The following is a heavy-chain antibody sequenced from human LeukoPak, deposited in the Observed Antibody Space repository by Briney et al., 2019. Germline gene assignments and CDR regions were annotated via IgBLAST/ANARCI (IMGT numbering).Heavy chain of an antibody. Sequence: ASVKVSCKASRYTFTGYYMHWVRQAPGQGLEWVGWINPNSGGTNYAQKFQGRVTMTRDTSISTAYMELSRLRSDDTAVYYCARDSGGGYYYDSSGYYAEYFQHWGQGTLVTVSS. D-gene: IGHD3-22*01. CDR2: INPNSGGT. V-gene: IGHV1-2*02. CDR3: ARDSGGGYYYDSSGYYAEYFQH. J-gene: IGHJ1*01. CDR1: RYTFTGYY.